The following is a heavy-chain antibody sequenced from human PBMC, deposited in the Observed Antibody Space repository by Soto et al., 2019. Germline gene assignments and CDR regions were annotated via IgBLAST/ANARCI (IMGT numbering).Heavy chain of an antibody. V-gene: IGHV4-4*07. D-gene: IGHD2-2*01. CDR1: GASISRYY. J-gene: IGHJ3*02. CDR2: IYTSGST. CDR3: ARVHCSSPSCSRADAFDI. Sequence: SGTLSLTCTGAGASISRYYWSWIRHPAGKGLEWIGRIYTSGSTNYTPSLKSRVTMSVDTPKNQFSLKLSSVTAADTALYYCARVHCSSPSCSRADAFDIWGQGTMVT.